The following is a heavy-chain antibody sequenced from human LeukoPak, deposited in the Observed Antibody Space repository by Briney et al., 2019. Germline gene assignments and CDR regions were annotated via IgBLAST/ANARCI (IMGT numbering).Heavy chain of an antibody. D-gene: IGHD6-19*01. CDR2: IYSGGST. V-gene: IGHV3-53*01. CDR3: AKDSSGWSHIYMDV. CDR1: GFTVSSNY. Sequence: GGSLRLSCAASGFTVSSNYMSWVRQAPGKGLEWVSVIYSGGSTYYADSVKGRFSISRDNSKKTVYLQIDSLRAEDTAVYYCAKDSSGWSHIYMDVWGKGTTVTVSS. J-gene: IGHJ6*03.